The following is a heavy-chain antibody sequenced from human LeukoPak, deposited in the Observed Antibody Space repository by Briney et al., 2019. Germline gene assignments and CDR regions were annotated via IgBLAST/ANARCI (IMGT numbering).Heavy chain of an antibody. CDR2: ISDSGSTI. CDR3: ARDRLGDYDSSGYYDN. Sequence: GGSLTLSCAASGFTFSDYYMSWIRQAPGKGLEWVSYISDSGSTIYYADPVKGRFTISRDNAKNSVYLQMNSLRAEDTAVYYCARDRLGDYDSSGYYDNWGQGPRVTVSS. CDR1: GFTFSDYY. D-gene: IGHD3-22*01. V-gene: IGHV3-11*01. J-gene: IGHJ4*02.